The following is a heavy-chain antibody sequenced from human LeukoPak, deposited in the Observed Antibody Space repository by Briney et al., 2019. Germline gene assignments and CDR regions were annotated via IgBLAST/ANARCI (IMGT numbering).Heavy chain of an antibody. CDR1: GYTFTGYY. J-gene: IGHJ4*02. D-gene: IGHD1-26*01. CDR3: ARDGDGIVGAPTLVDY. CDR2: INPNSGGT. Sequence: ASVKVSCKASGYTFTGYYMHWVRQAPGQGLEWMGWINPNSGGTNYAQKLQGRVTMTTDTSTSTAYMELRSLRSDDTAVYYCARDGDGIVGAPTLVDYWGQGTLVTVSS. V-gene: IGHV1-2*02.